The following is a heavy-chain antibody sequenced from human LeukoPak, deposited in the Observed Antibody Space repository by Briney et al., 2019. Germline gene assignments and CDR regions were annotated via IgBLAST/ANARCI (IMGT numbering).Heavy chain of an antibody. J-gene: IGHJ4*02. D-gene: IGHD5-12*01. Sequence: GSLRLSCAASGFTFSSYAMSWVRQVPGKGLEWVSVISGSGDNTYYADSVKGRFTISRDNSKNMLYLQMNSLRAEDTAVYYCAKWKYSDSGIDDYWGQGTLVTVSS. CDR2: ISGSGDNT. CDR1: GFTFSSYA. V-gene: IGHV3-23*01. CDR3: AKWKYSDSGIDDY.